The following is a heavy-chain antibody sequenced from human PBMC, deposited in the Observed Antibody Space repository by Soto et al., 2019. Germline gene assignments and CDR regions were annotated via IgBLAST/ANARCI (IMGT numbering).Heavy chain of an antibody. J-gene: IGHJ4*02. D-gene: IGHD5-12*01. Sequence: SETLSLTCTVSGASISSSYWSWIRQSPERGLEWIAYVYHTGATNYNPSLKSRVTISLDTSKGQFSLNLTSLTTADTAVYFCARGGKRYSNVESGVGGFEFWGQGSLVTVS. CDR3: ARGGKRYSNVESGVGGFEF. CDR1: GASISSSY. V-gene: IGHV4-59*01. CDR2: VYHTGAT.